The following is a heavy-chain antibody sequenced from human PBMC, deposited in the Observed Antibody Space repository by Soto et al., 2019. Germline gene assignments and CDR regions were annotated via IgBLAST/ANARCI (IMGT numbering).Heavy chain of an antibody. CDR3: ARGYGSGRPPDDAFDI. V-gene: IGHV4-38-2*01. D-gene: IGHD3-10*01. CDR2: IYHSGST. J-gene: IGHJ3*02. Sequence: LSLTCAVSGYSISSGYYWGWIRQPPGKGLEWIGSIYHSGSTYYNPSLKSRVTISVDTSKNQFSLKLSSVTAADTAVYYCARGYGSGRPPDDAFDIWGQGTMVTVS. CDR1: GYSISSGYY.